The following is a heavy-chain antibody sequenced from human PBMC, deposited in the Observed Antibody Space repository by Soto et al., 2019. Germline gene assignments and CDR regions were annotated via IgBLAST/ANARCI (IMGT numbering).Heavy chain of an antibody. J-gene: IGHJ3*02. V-gene: IGHV5-51*01. CDR1: GYTFTNYY. CDR3: ARLRTSVTTEDAFDI. D-gene: IGHD4-17*01. Sequence: GESLKLSCKGSGYTFTNYYIGWVRQLPGKGLERMGIIYPDDSTTRYGPSFQGQVTISVDKSIDTAFLQWGSLRASDTAMYYCARLRTSVTTEDAFDIWGPGTKVTVSS. CDR2: IYPDDSTT.